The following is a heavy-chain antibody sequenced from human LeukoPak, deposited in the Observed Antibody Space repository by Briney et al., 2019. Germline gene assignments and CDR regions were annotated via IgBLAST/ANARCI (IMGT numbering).Heavy chain of an antibody. V-gene: IGHV1-18*01. CDR3: ARGALDTAMVPYYMDV. CDR2: LNTYSSNT. CDR1: GYTFTSYG. J-gene: IGHJ6*03. D-gene: IGHD5-18*01. Sequence: EASVKVSCKASGYTFTSYGISWVRQAPGQGLEWMGWLNTYSSNTNYAQKLQGRVTMTTDTSTSTAYMELRSLRSDDTAVYYCARGALDTAMVPYYMDVWGKGTTVTVSS.